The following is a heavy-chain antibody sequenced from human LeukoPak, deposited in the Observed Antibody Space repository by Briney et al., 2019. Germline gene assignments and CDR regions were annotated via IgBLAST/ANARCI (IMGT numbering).Heavy chain of an antibody. CDR3: TTAPTRTWLPYFGY. CDR2: ISGSGGST. CDR1: GFTFSSYA. Sequence: PGGSLRLSCAASGFTFSSYAMSWVRQAPGKGLEWVSAISGSGGSTYYADSVKGRFTISRDNSKNTLYLQMKSLTTDDTAVYYCTTAPTRTWLPYFGYWGQGTVVTVSS. D-gene: IGHD5-24*01. J-gene: IGHJ4*02. V-gene: IGHV3-23*01.